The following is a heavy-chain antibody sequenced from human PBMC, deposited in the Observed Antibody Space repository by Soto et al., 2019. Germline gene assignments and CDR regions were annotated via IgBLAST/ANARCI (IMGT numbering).Heavy chain of an antibody. V-gene: IGHV3-30*18. CDR3: AKLYGGNIP. CDR1: GFTFSSYG. CDR2: ISYDGSNK. Sequence: QVQLVESGGGVVQPGRSLRLSCAASGFTFSSYGMHWVRQAPGKGLEWVAVISYDGSNKYYADSVKGRFTISRDNSKNTLYLQMNILRAEDTAVYYCAKLYGGNIPWGQGTLVTVSS. D-gene: IGHD4-17*01. J-gene: IGHJ5*02.